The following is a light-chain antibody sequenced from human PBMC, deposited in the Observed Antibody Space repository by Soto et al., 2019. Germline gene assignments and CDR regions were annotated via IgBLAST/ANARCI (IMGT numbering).Light chain of an antibody. CDR2: GAS. J-gene: IGKJ4*01. CDR3: QQYGSSPRVT. V-gene: IGKV3-20*01. Sequence: EIVLTQSPGTLSLSPGERATLSCRASQSVSSSYLAWYQQKPGQAPRLLIYGASSRATGIPDRFSGSGSGTDFTLTISRQEPEDFGVYYCQQYGSSPRVTFGGGTKVEIK. CDR1: QSVSSSY.